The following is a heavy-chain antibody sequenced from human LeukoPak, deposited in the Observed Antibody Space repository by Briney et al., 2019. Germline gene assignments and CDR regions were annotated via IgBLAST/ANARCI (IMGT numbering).Heavy chain of an antibody. Sequence: GGSLRLSCAASGFTFSRHYMSWVRQSPGKGLEWVANIRQDGRDKYYVDSVKGRFTISRDNADDSLYLQMNSLRAEDTGVYYCARESKVGSSDDAFDIWGQGTMVTASS. CDR3: ARESKVGSSDDAFDI. CDR2: IRQDGRDK. D-gene: IGHD1-26*01. V-gene: IGHV3-7*01. CDR1: GFTFSRHY. J-gene: IGHJ3*02.